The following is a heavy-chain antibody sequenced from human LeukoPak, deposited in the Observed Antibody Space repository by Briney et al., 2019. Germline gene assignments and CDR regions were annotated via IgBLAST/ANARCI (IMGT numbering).Heavy chain of an antibody. J-gene: IGHJ4*02. Sequence: PGGSLRLSCAASGFTFSGYGMHWVRQAPGKGLEWVAVIWYDGSNKYYADSVKGRFTISRDNSKNTLYLQMNSLRAEDTAVYYCARVGFGELLSPLDYWGQGTLVTVSS. V-gene: IGHV3-33*01. CDR3: ARVGFGELLSPLDY. CDR2: IWYDGSNK. D-gene: IGHD3-10*01. CDR1: GFTFSGYG.